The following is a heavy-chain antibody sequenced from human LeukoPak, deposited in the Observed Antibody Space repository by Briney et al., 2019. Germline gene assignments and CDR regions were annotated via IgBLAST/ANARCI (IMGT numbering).Heavy chain of an antibody. CDR1: ARSISSHY. Sequence: PSETLSLTSTVYARSISSHYWSWNRQPPGKGLEWIGYIEYSGSTNYNPSLKSRVTISVDTSKNQFSLKLSSVTAADTAVYYCARVYSWFGDTPIDYWGQGTLVTVSS. J-gene: IGHJ4*02. CDR3: ARVYSWFGDTPIDY. V-gene: IGHV4-59*11. D-gene: IGHD3-10*01. CDR2: IEYSGST.